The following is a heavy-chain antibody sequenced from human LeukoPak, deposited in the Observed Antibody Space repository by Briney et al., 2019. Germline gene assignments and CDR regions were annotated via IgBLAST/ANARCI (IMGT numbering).Heavy chain of an antibody. V-gene: IGHV4-59*08. CDR2: IYNSGST. Sequence: PSETLSLTCTVPGGSISSYYWSWIRQPPGKGLECIGYIYNSGSTNYNPSLKSRVSISVDTSKNQFSLKLSSVTAADTAVYYCARSAIDAFDIWGQGTMVTVSS. D-gene: IGHD6-25*01. J-gene: IGHJ3*02. CDR3: ARSAIDAFDI. CDR1: GGSISSYY.